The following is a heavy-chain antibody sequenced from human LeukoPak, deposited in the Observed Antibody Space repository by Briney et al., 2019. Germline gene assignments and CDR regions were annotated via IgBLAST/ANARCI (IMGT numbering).Heavy chain of an antibody. Sequence: PSETLSLTCTVSGGSISSYYWSWIRQPAGKGLEWIGRIYTSGSTNYNPSLKSRVTMSVDTSKNQFSLKLSSVTAADTAVYYCARDLRVGATTGYYYYYMDVWGKGTTVTVSS. D-gene: IGHD1-26*01. CDR3: ARDLRVGATTGYYYYYMDV. J-gene: IGHJ6*03. V-gene: IGHV4-4*07. CDR1: GGSISSYY. CDR2: IYTSGST.